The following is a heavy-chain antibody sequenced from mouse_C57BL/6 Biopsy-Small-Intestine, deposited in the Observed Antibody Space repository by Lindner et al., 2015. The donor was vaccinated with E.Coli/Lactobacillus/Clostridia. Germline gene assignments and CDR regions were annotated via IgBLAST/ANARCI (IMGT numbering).Heavy chain of an antibody. CDR1: GYSFTGYY. CDR2: ISPYSGIS. V-gene: IGHV1-31*01. CDR3: ARWGLNWHFFDY. D-gene: IGHD4-1*02. Sequence: VQLQESGPELVKPGASVKISCKASGYSFTGYYIHWVKQSHGNILDWIGYISPYSGISSYNQRFKGKAILTVDTSSSTAYMELHSLTSEDSAVYFCARWGLNWHFFDYWGQGTTLTVSS. J-gene: IGHJ2*01.